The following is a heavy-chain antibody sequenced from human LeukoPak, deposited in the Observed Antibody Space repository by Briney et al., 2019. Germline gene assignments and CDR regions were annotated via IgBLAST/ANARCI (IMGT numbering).Heavy chain of an antibody. J-gene: IGHJ4*02. V-gene: IGHV3-7*01. CDR1: GFTFDDYT. CDR3: ARVGDGYNWYLYGLFDY. D-gene: IGHD5-24*01. Sequence: PGGSLRLSCAASGFTFDDYTMHWVRQAPGKGLEWVANIKQDGSEKYYVDSVKGRFTISRDNAKNSLYLQMNSLRAEDTAVYYCARVGDGYNWYLYGLFDYWGQGTLVTVSS. CDR2: IKQDGSEK.